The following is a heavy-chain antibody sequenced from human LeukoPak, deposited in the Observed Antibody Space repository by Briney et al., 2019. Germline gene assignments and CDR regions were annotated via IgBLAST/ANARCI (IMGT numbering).Heavy chain of an antibody. CDR1: GGSFSDYY. CDR3: ASNKYPVQAFDI. Sequence: SETLSLTCAVSGGSFSDYYWSWIRQPPGRGLEWIGEINHSGDTNYNSSLQSRVSLSVDTSRNQFSLILSSITAADTAIYYCASNKYPVQAFDIWXQGTMVTVSS. V-gene: IGHV4-34*01. CDR2: INHSGDT. J-gene: IGHJ3*02. D-gene: IGHD1/OR15-1a*01.